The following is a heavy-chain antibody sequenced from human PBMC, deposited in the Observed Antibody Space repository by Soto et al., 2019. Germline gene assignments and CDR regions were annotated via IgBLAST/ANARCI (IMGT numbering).Heavy chain of an antibody. V-gene: IGHV3-7*01. J-gene: IGHJ4*02. CDR1: GFTSSTSW. CDR2: TNQDGREK. CDR3: TRDSI. Sequence: EVQLVESGGGLVQPGGSLRLSCAGSGFTSSTSWMSWVRQTPGKGLEWVANTNQDGREKNYVDSVKGRFTISRDNAKNSLLLQMNSLRAEDTAVYFGTRDSIWGQGTLVTVSS.